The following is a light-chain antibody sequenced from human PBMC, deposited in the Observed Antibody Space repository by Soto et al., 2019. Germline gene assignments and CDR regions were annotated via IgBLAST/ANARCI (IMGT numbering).Light chain of an antibody. V-gene: IGKV4-1*01. CDR2: WAS. J-gene: IGKJ4*01. Sequence: EIVMTQSPDSLAVSLGERATINCKSSQSLXYXXXXXXXLTWYQQKSGQPLRPLMYWASTRESGVPDRFSGRGXXXXXXXXXXXLXAEDVAVXXXXEYYSSPVTFGGGTKVEIK. CDR3: XEYYSSPVT. CDR1: QSLXYXXXXXXX.